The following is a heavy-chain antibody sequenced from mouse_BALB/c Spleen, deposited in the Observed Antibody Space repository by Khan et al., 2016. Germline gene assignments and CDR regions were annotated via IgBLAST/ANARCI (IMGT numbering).Heavy chain of an antibody. CDR1: GYSITSDYA. D-gene: IGHD2-2*01. J-gene: IGHJ3*01. Sequence: EVQLVESGPGLVKPSQSLFLTCTVTGYSITSDYAWNWIRQFPGNKLEWMGYISYSGSTNYNPSLKSRVSITRDTSKNQVFLQLNSVTTEDTATYYCARSFGYRGFAYWGQGTPVTVSA. CDR3: ARSFGYRGFAY. CDR2: ISYSGST. V-gene: IGHV3-2*02.